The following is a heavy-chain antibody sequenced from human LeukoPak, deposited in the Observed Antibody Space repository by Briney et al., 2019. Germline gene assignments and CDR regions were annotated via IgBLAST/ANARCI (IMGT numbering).Heavy chain of an antibody. CDR3: ARTLGGYYLYYFDY. CDR1: GYTFTGYY. Sequence: VASVKVSCTASGYTFTGYYMHWVRQAPGQGLEWMGWINPNSGGTNYAQKFQGRVTMTRDTSISTAYMELSRLRSDDTAVYYCARTLGGYYLYYFDYWGQGTLVTVSS. J-gene: IGHJ4*02. V-gene: IGHV1-2*02. D-gene: IGHD3-22*01. CDR2: INPNSGGT.